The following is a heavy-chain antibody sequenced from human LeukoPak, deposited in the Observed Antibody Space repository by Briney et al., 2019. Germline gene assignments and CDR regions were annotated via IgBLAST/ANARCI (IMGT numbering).Heavy chain of an antibody. Sequence: SETLSLTCAVYGGSFSGYYWSWIRQPPGKVLEWIGEINHSGSTNYNPSLKSRVTISVDTSENQFSLKLSSVTAADTAVYYCARAPGYSSGWYGARGTSRYFDYWGQGTLVTVSS. CDR1: GGSFSGYY. V-gene: IGHV4-34*01. D-gene: IGHD6-19*01. CDR3: ARAPGYSSGWYGARGTSRYFDY. CDR2: INHSGST. J-gene: IGHJ4*02.